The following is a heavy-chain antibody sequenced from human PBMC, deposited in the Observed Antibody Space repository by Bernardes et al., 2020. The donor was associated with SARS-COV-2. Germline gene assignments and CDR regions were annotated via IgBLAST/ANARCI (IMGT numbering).Heavy chain of an antibody. Sequence: GGSLRLSCAASGFTFSGYWMTWVRQAPGTGLEWVANIKQDGSEKYYVDSVKGRFTISRDNAKNSLYLQMNSLRAEDTAVYYCARTRYYGSGSYVWFFDYWGQGTLVTVSS. CDR3: ARTRYYGSGSYVWFFDY. CDR2: IKQDGSEK. J-gene: IGHJ4*02. D-gene: IGHD3-10*01. CDR1: GFTFSGYW. V-gene: IGHV3-7*01.